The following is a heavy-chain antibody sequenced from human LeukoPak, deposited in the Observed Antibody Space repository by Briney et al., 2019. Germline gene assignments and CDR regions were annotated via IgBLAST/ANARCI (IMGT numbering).Heavy chain of an antibody. D-gene: IGHD6-13*01. CDR3: TRRAAALDAFDI. Sequence: GGSLRLSCAVSGFTFSGHRMFWVRQAPGKGLVWVSSTNSDGSSTGYTDSVKGRFTVSRDNAKNTLYLQMNSLRAEDTAVYYCTRRAAALDAFDIWGQGTMVTVSS. J-gene: IGHJ3*02. CDR2: TNSDGSST. V-gene: IGHV3-74*01. CDR1: GFTFSGHR.